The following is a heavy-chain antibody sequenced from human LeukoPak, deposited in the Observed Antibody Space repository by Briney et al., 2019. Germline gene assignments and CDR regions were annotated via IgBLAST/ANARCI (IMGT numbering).Heavy chain of an antibody. Sequence: SETLSLTCAVYGGSFSGYYWSWIRQPPGKGLEWIGEINHSGSTNYNPSLKSRVTISVDTSKNQFSLKLSSVTAADTAVYYCARILTYYYDSSGYRFDYWGQGTLVTVSS. D-gene: IGHD3-22*01. V-gene: IGHV4-34*01. J-gene: IGHJ4*02. CDR3: ARILTYYYDSSGYRFDY. CDR2: INHSGST. CDR1: GGSFSGYY.